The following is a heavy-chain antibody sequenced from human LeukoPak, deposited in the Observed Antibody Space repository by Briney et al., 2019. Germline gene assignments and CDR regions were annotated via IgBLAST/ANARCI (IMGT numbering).Heavy chain of an antibody. CDR1: GFTFIDYY. V-gene: IGHV3-7*01. CDR2: IKQDGSEK. CDR3: ARGSGYYDSSGYPGDAFDI. D-gene: IGHD3-22*01. J-gene: IGHJ3*02. Sequence: PVWALSLYCACTGFTFIDYYMSWIREAPGKGLDWVANIKQDGSEKYYVVSVKGRFTISRDNAKSSLYLQLNSLRAEDTAVYYCARGSGYYDSSGYPGDAFDIWGQGTMVTVSS.